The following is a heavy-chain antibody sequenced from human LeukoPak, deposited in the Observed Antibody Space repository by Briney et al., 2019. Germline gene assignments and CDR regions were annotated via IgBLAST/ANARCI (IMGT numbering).Heavy chain of an antibody. CDR3: ARGAPRTKNNNYWGLFDP. CDR2: INPNSGGT. D-gene: IGHD7-27*01. J-gene: IGHJ5*02. Sequence: ASVKVSCKASGYTLTDYYMHWVRQAPGQGLEWMGRINPNSGGTNYAQKFQGRVTMTRDTSTSTVYMELSSLRSEDTAVYYCARGAPRTKNNNYWGLFDPWGQGTLVTVSS. CDR1: GYTLTDYY. V-gene: IGHV1-2*06.